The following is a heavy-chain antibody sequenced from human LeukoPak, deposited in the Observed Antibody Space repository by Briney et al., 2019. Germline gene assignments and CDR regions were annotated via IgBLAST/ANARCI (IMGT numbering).Heavy chain of an antibody. CDR1: GLTVSTNY. D-gene: IGHD1-26*01. V-gene: IGHV3-66*02. CDR2: IYSGGST. J-gene: IGHJ4*02. Sequence: GGSLRLSCAASGLTVSTNYMSWVRQAPGKGVEWVSVIYSGGSTYYADSVKGRFTISRDNSKNTLYLQVNSLRAEDTAVYYCAREVVGAYYFDYWGQGTLVTVSS. CDR3: AREVVGAYYFDY.